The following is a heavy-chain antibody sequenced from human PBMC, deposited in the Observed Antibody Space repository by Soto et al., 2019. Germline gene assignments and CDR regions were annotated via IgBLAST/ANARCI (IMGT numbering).Heavy chain of an antibody. V-gene: IGHV1-18*01. Sequence: QVQLVQSAAEVRKPGASVKVSCKASGYIFTNYAISWVRQAPGQGPEWMGWISGYNGDTNTHYSQKFQGRVTMTTDMSTTRADMELRSLRSDDTAVYYCARDNDVWTGYFLDNWGQGTLVTVSS. CDR3: ARDNDVWTGYFLDN. CDR1: GYIFTNYA. CDR2: ISGYNGDTNT. D-gene: IGHD3-3*01. J-gene: IGHJ4*02.